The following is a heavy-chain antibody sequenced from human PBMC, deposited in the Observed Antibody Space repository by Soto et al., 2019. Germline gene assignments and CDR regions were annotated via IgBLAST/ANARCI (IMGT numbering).Heavy chain of an antibody. V-gene: IGHV4-31*03. CDR1: GGSISSGGYY. D-gene: IGHD2-2*01. Sequence: PSETLSLTCTVSGGSISSGGYYWSWIRQHPGKGLEWIGYIYYSGSTYYNPSLKSRVTISVDTSKNQFSLKLSSVTAADTAVYYCAGSILGYCSSTSCYGPYYFDYWGQGTLVTVSS. J-gene: IGHJ4*02. CDR2: IYYSGST. CDR3: AGSILGYCSSTSCYGPYYFDY.